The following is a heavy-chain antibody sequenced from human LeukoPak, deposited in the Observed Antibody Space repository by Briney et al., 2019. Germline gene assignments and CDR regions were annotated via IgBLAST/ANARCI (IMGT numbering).Heavy chain of an antibody. Sequence: SETLSLTCTVSGGSISSSSYYRGWIRQPPGKGLEWIGSIYYSGSTYYNPSLKSRVTISVDTSKNQFSLKLSSVTAADTAVYYCARRGYYDFGHWFDPWGQGTLVTVSS. J-gene: IGHJ5*02. CDR1: GGSISSSSYY. V-gene: IGHV4-39*01. D-gene: IGHD3-3*01. CDR2: IYYSGST. CDR3: ARRGYYDFGHWFDP.